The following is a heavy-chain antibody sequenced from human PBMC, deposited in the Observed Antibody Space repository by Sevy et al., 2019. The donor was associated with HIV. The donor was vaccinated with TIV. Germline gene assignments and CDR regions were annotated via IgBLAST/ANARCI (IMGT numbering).Heavy chain of an antibody. CDR1: GFTFSSFE. CDR2: ISSSGSTI. V-gene: IGHV3-48*03. CDR3: AREGRYCSSTSCYTSGFNYYYYGMDV. J-gene: IGHJ6*02. Sequence: GGSLRLSCAASGFTFSSFEMNWVRQAPGKGLEWVSYISSSGSTIYYADSVKGRFTISRDNAKNSLYLQMNSLRAEDTAVYYCAREGRYCSSTSCYTSGFNYYYYGMDVWGQGTTVTVSS. D-gene: IGHD2-2*02.